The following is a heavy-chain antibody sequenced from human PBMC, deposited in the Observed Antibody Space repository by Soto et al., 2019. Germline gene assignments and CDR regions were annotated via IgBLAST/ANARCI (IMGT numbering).Heavy chain of an antibody. J-gene: IGHJ3*02. CDR3: ARHHEAVATRHNDAFDI. CDR2: IYYSGST. CDR1: GGSISSSSYY. D-gene: IGHD6-19*01. V-gene: IGHV4-39*01. Sequence: SETLSLTCTVSGGSISSSSYYWGWIRQPPGKGLEWIGSIYYSGSTYYNPSLKSRVTISVDTSKNQFSLKLSSVTAADTAVYYCARHHEAVATRHNDAFDIWGQGTMVTVSS.